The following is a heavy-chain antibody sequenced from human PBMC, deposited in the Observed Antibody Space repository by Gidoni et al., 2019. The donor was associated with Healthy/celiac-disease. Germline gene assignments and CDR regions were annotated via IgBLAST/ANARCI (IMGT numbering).Heavy chain of an antibody. J-gene: IGHJ4*02. CDR2: INPNSGGT. Sequence: HVQLVQSGAAVKTPGASVTVSCKASGYTFTGYYMHWVRQATGQGLEWMGWINPNSGGTNYAQKFQGRVTMTRDTSISTAYMELSRLRSDDTAVYYCARECSGGSCDPFDYWGQGTLVTVSS. D-gene: IGHD2-15*01. CDR1: GYTFTGYY. V-gene: IGHV1-2*02. CDR3: ARECSGGSCDPFDY.